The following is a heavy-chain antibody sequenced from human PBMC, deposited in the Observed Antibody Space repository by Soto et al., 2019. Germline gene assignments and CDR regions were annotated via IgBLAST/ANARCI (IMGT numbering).Heavy chain of an antibody. CDR3: ARVGWDFWSGYYVGMIDY. V-gene: IGHV3-30-3*01. Sequence: GGSLRLSCAASGFTFSSYAMHWVRQAPGKGLEWVAVISYDGSNKYYADSVKGRFTISRDNSKNTLYLQMNSLRAEDTAVYYCARVGWDFWSGYYVGMIDYWGQGTLVTVSS. CDR1: GFTFSSYA. J-gene: IGHJ4*02. D-gene: IGHD3-3*01. CDR2: ISYDGSNK.